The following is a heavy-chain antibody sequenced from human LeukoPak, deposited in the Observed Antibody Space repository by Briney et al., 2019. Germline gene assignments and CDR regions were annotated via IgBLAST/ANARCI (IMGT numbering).Heavy chain of an antibody. Sequence: HSGGSLRLSCVASGFTFSPYEMTWVRQAPGKGLEWISYINANTRTIYYADSVNGRFTMSRDNAKKSLYLQMNSLRVEDTAVYYCARWNYDSRGYYDLDYWGQGTLVTVSS. V-gene: IGHV3-48*03. J-gene: IGHJ4*02. CDR1: GFTFSPYE. D-gene: IGHD3-22*01. CDR2: INANTRTI. CDR3: ARWNYDSRGYYDLDY.